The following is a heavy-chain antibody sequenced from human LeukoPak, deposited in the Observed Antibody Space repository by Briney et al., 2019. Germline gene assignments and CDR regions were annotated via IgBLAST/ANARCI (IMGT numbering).Heavy chain of an antibody. D-gene: IGHD6-19*01. J-gene: IGHJ4*02. V-gene: IGHV4-34*01. CDR3: ARGRRRSSGWSFDY. CDR1: GGSFSGYY. Sequence: PSETLSLTCAVYGGSFSGYYWSWIRQPPGKGLEWIGEINHSGSTNYNPSLKSRVTISGDTSKNQFSLNLRPVTAADTAVYYCARGRRRSSGWSFDYWGQGTLVTVSS. CDR2: INHSGST.